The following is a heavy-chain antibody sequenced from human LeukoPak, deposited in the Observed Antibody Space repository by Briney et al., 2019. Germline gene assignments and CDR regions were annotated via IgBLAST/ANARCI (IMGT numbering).Heavy chain of an antibody. CDR3: ARDDDFWSGYPMDV. D-gene: IGHD3-3*01. J-gene: IGHJ6*02. V-gene: IGHV1-18*01. CDR1: GYTFTSYG. CDR2: ISAYNGNT. Sequence: GASVKVSCKASGYTFTSYGISWVRQAPGQGLEWMGWISAYNGNTNYAQKLQGRVTMTTDTSTSTAYMELRSPRSDDTAVYYCARDDDFWSGYPMDVWGQGTTVTVSS.